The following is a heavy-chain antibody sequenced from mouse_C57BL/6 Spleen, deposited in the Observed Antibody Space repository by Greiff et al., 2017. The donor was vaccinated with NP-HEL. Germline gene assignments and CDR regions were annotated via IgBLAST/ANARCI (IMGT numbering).Heavy chain of an antibody. V-gene: IGHV5-9*01. Sequence: VQLKESGGGLVKPGGSLKLSCAASGFTFSSYTMSWVRQTPEKRLEWVATISGGGGNTYYPDSVKGRFTISRDNAKNTLYLQMSSLRSEDTALYYCARQGSSYGAMDYWGQGTSVTVSS. J-gene: IGHJ4*01. CDR1: GFTFSSYT. D-gene: IGHD1-1*01. CDR2: ISGGGGNT. CDR3: ARQGSSYGAMDY.